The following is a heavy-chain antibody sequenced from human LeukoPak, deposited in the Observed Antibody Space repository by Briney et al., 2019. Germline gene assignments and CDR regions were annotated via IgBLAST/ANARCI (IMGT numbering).Heavy chain of an antibody. CDR2: ITMTGSVI. V-gene: IGHV3-11*01. D-gene: IGHD6-19*01. Sequence: GGSLRLSCAASGFAFRDYYMSWIRQAPGKGLEWISYITMTGSVIQYSDSVKGRFTTSRDNAKNSLYLQMNSLRAGDTAVYYCARGGWSRGWFDPWGQGTLVTVSS. J-gene: IGHJ5*02. CDR1: GFAFRDYY. CDR3: ARGGWSRGWFDP.